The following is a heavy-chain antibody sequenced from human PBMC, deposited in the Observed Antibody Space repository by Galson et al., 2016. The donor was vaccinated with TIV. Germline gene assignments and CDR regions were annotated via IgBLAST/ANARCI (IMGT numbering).Heavy chain of an antibody. Sequence: SLRLSCAASGLTFSSYGMHWVRQAPGKGLEWVAGIWYDGSKKNYADSVKGRFTISRDNSKNTVYLQMDSLRAEDTAVYYCARDLGDTSTYCVGDCFLDALDLWGQGAMVTVSS. J-gene: IGHJ3*01. CDR1: GLTFSSYG. CDR3: ARDLGDTSTYCVGDCFLDALDL. D-gene: IGHD2-21*02. CDR2: IWYDGSKK. V-gene: IGHV3-33*01.